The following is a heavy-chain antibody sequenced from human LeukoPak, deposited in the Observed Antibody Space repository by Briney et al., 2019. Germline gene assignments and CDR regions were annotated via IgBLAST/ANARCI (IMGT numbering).Heavy chain of an antibody. CDR2: VSGTGGNT. CDR3: AALGYCSGGSRPGAFDI. CDR1: GFTFNDYP. V-gene: IGHV3-23*01. Sequence: GRSLRLSCAASGFTFNDYPMAWVRQPPGKGLEWVSGVSGTGGNTYYADSVKGRFTISRDYSKSKVYLQMNSLRGEDTAVYYCAALGYCSGGSRPGAFDIWGQGAIVTVS. J-gene: IGHJ3*02. D-gene: IGHD2-15*01.